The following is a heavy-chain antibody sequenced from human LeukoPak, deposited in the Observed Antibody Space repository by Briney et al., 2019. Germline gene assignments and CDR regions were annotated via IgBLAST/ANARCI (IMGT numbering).Heavy chain of an antibody. V-gene: IGHV3-23*01. D-gene: IGHD3-10*01. J-gene: IGHJ4*02. CDR2: ISRRGEST. Sequence: GSLRLSCAASGFTFSGFAMSWIRQAPGKGLEWVSSISRRGESTFYADSVRGRFTISRDNSKNTVSLQMESLRAEDTAVYYCAKLYYGSGSSIWGQGTLVTVSS. CDR1: GFTFSGFA. CDR3: AKLYYGSGSSI.